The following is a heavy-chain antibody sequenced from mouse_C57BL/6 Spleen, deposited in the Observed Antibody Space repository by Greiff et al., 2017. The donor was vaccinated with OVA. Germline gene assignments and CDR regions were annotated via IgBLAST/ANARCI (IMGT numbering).Heavy chain of an antibody. CDR2: IDPSDSST. V-gene: IGHV1-69*01. Sequence: QVQLQQPGAELVMPGASVKLSCKASGYTFTSYWMHWVKQRPGQGLEWIGEIDPSDSSTNYNQKFKGKSTLTVDKSSSTAYMQRSSLTSEDSAVYYCARRPDDYDYSMDYWGQGTTVTVSS. CDR1: GYTFTSYW. CDR3: ARRPDDYDYSMDY. J-gene: IGHJ4*01. D-gene: IGHD2-4*01.